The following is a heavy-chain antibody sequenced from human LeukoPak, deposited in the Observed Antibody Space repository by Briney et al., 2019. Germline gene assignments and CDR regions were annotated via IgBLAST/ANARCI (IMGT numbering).Heavy chain of an antibody. V-gene: IGHV1-69*13. Sequence: SVKVSCKASGGTFSSYAISWVRQAPGQGLEWMGGIIPIFGTANYAQKFQGRVTITADESTSTAYMELSSLRPEDTAVYYCARERRSYYYDSSGYYSWGQGTLVTVSS. J-gene: IGHJ4*02. CDR2: IIPIFGTA. CDR1: GGTFSSYA. D-gene: IGHD3-22*01. CDR3: ARERRSYYYDSSGYYS.